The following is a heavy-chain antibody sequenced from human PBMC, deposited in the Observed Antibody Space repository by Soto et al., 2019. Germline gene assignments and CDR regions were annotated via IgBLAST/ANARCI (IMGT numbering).Heavy chain of an antibody. CDR3: ARNRGSCSGSTCYFDY. Sequence: TGGSLRLSCAASGFTFGGYGMHWVRQAPGKALQWVAIIWDDGSNKYYADSVKGRFTISRDNSKNTLYLQMDSLRAEDTAVYYCARNRGSCSGSTCYFDYWGRGALVTVSS. CDR1: GFTFGGYG. J-gene: IGHJ4*02. D-gene: IGHD2-15*01. CDR2: IWDDGSNK. V-gene: IGHV3-33*01.